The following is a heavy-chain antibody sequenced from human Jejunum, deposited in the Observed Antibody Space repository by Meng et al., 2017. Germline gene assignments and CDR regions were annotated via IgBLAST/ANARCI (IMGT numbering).Heavy chain of an antibody. J-gene: IGHJ4*02. CDR1: GATISSGNW. Sequence: QVQLQESGPGLVQPSETLSLTCSVSGATISSGNWWSWVRQPPGKGLEWIGEMYQSGTTNYNPSLKSRVTILLDTSKNQLSLELTSVTAADTAVYYCARHISVTGTRGFDYWGQGTLVTGSS. D-gene: IGHD6-19*01. V-gene: IGHV4-4*02. CDR3: ARHISVTGTRGFDY. CDR2: MYQSGTT.